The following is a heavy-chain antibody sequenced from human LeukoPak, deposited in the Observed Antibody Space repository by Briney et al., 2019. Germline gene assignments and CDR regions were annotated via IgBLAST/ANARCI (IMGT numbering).Heavy chain of an antibody. Sequence: PGGSLRLSCAASGFTISSHWMSWVRQVPGKGLESVAHIKHDESETYYVDTVRGRFIISRDNAKNSLYLQMNSLRVEDTAVHHCARGPTDFDASDIWGHGTLVTVSS. CDR3: ARGPTDFDASDI. CDR2: IKHDESET. J-gene: IGHJ3*02. CDR1: GFTISSHW. V-gene: IGHV3-7*01.